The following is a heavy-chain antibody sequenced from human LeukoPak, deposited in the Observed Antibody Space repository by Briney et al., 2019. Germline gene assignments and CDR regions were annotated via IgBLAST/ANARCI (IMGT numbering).Heavy chain of an antibody. CDR1: GGTVSSYA. CDR3: ARDSTYDTSGHTRGAFDY. CDR2: IIHIFGIA. Sequence: SVKVSCKASGGTVSSYAISWVRQAPGQGLEWMGRIIHIFGIANYAQKFQGRVTITADKSTSTAYMELSSLRSEDTAVYYCARDSTYDTSGHTRGAFDYWGQGTLVTVSS. D-gene: IGHD3-22*01. V-gene: IGHV1-69*04. J-gene: IGHJ4*02.